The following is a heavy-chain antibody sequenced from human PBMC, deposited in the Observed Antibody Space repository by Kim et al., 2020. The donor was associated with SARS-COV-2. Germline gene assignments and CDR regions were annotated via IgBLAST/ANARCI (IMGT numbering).Heavy chain of an antibody. Sequence: SETLSLTCTVSGGSISSSSYYWGWIRQPPGKGLEWIGSIYYSGSTYYNPSLKSRVTISVDTSKNQFSLKLSSVTAADTAVYYCARRVRYYYGSGSHSIDPWGQGTLVTVSS. CDR3: ARRVRYYYGSGSHSIDP. CDR1: GGSISSSSYY. V-gene: IGHV4-39*01. D-gene: IGHD3-10*01. J-gene: IGHJ5*02. CDR2: IYYSGST.